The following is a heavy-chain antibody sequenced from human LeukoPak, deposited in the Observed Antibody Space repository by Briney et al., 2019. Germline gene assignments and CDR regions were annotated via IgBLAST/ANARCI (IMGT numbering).Heavy chain of an antibody. CDR3: AIFGVVIIGY. Sequence: GGSLRLSCAASGFTFSDYYMSWIRQAPGKGLEWVSAISGSGGSTYYADSVKGRFTISRDNSKNTLYLQMNSLRAEDTAVYYCAIFGVVIIGYWGQGTLVTVSS. D-gene: IGHD3-3*01. CDR2: ISGSGGST. J-gene: IGHJ4*02. CDR1: GFTFSDYY. V-gene: IGHV3-23*01.